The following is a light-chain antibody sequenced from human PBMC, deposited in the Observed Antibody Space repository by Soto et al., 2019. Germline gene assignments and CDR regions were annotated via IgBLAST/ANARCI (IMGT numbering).Light chain of an antibody. CDR1: QSVSNNY. V-gene: IGKV3-11*01. Sequence: EIVLTQSPGTLSLSPGERATLSCRASQSVSNNYLAWYQQKPGQAPRLLIYDASNRATGVPARFSGSGSGTDFTLTISSLEPEDFAVYYCQQRTNWPFLTFGGGTKVDIK. CDR2: DAS. CDR3: QQRTNWPFLT. J-gene: IGKJ4*01.